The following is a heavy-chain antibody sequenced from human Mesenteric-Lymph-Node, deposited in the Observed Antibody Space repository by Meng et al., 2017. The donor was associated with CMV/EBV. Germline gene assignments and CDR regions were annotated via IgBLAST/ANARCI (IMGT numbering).Heavy chain of an antibody. Sequence: SGFTFDNYDMSWVRQTPGKGLEWVSGINWNGGSEAYADSAKGRFTISRDNAKNFLYLQMNSLRDEDTAFYYCARGGVSGRTTSAFDRWGQGTLVTVSS. D-gene: IGHD3-10*01. CDR2: INWNGGSE. CDR3: ARGGVSGRTTSAFDR. CDR1: GFTFDNYD. V-gene: IGHV3-20*03. J-gene: IGHJ5*02.